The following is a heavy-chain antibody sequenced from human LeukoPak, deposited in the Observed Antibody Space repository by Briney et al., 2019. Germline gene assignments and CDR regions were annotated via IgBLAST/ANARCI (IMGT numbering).Heavy chain of an antibody. J-gene: IGHJ5*02. CDR1: GGSISSSSYY. CDR2: IYYSGST. D-gene: IGHD2-21*01. Sequence: SETLSLTCTVSGGSISSSSYYWGWIRQPPGKGLEWIGSIYYSGSTYYNPSLKSRVTMSVDTSRNQFSLKLSSVTAADTAVYYCARGYISDYNWFDPWGQGTLVIVSS. CDR3: ARGYISDYNWFDP. V-gene: IGHV4-39*07.